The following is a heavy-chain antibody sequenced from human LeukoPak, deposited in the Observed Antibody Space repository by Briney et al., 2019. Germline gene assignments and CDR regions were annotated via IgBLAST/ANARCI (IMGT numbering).Heavy chain of an antibody. D-gene: IGHD3-9*01. V-gene: IGHV4-34*01. CDR1: GGSFSGYY. CDR3: SRNYDILTGYYYYFDY. CDR2: INHSGST. J-gene: IGHJ4*02. Sequence: PSETLSLTCAVYGGSFSGYYWSWIRQPPGKGLEWIGEINHSGSTNYNPSLKSRVTISVDTSKNQFSLKLSSVTAADTAVYCCSRNYDILTGYYYYFDYWGQGTLVTVSS.